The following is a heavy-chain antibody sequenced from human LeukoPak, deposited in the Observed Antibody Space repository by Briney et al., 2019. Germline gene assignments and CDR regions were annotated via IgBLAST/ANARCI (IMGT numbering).Heavy chain of an antibody. Sequence: GGSLRLSCAASGFTFNSYSMNWVRQTPGKGLEWVSSISSSSGYINYADSVRGRFTVSRDNAKNSLYLQMNSLRAEDTAVYYCARDSGYCSSTGCYVHYFDYWGQGTLVTVSS. CDR2: ISSSSGYI. V-gene: IGHV3-21*01. D-gene: IGHD2-2*01. CDR3: ARDSGYCSSTGCYVHYFDY. J-gene: IGHJ4*02. CDR1: GFTFNSYS.